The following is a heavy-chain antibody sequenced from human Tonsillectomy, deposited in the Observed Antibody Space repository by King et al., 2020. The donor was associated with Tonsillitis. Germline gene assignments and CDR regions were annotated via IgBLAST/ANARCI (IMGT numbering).Heavy chain of an antibody. D-gene: IGHD3-22*01. CDR2: IYTSGST. CDR3: ARGHYYDSSSYGY. Sequence: HVQLQESGPGLVKPSQTLSLTCTVSGGSISSGSYYWSWIRQPAGKGREWIGRIYTSGSTNYNPSLKSRVTISVDTSKNQFSLKRSSVTAADTAGYYCARGHYYDSSSYGYWGQGTLVTVSS. J-gene: IGHJ4*02. CDR1: GGSISSGSYY. V-gene: IGHV4-61*02.